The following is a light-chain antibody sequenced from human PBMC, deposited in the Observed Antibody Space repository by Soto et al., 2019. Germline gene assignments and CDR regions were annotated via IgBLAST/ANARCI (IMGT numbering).Light chain of an antibody. V-gene: IGLV1-40*01. CDR2: GNS. CDR3: QSYDSSLSGYV. J-gene: IGLJ1*01. CDR1: SSNIGAGYD. Sequence: QSVLTQPPSVSGAPGQRVTISCTGSSSNIGAGYDVHWYQQLPGTAPKLLIYGNSNRPSEVPDRFSGSKSGTSASLAITGLQAEDAADYYCQSYDSSLSGYVFGTGTKLTVL.